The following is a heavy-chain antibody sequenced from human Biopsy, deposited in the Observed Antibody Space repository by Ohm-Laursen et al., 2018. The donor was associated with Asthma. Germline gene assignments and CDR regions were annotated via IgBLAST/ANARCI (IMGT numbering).Heavy chain of an antibody. Sequence: ASVKVSCKVSGYTFIHYAIHWVRQAPGQRLEWMGWINAGNGNTKYSQKFQGRVTITRDTSASTAYMELSSLTSEDTAVFCCAREVGATRYDPWGQGTLVTVAS. CDR1: GYTFIHYA. CDR3: AREVGATRYDP. V-gene: IGHV1-3*01. J-gene: IGHJ5*02. CDR2: INAGNGNT. D-gene: IGHD1-26*01.